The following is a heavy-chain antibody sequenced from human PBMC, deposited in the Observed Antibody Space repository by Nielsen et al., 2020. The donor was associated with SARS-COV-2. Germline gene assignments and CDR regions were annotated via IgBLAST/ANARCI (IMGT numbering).Heavy chain of an antibody. V-gene: IGHV3-74*01. CDR3: VREGDGYHSYYYGLDV. Sequence: GESLKISCKGSGFIFGDYVMSWFRQAPGKGLVWVSRINRDGSVTNYADSVKGRFTISRDNGGNTLYLQVNSLRAEDTAVYYCVREGDGYHSYYYGLDVWGRGTTVTVSS. CDR2: INRDGSVT. J-gene: IGHJ6*02. D-gene: IGHD5-24*01. CDR1: GFIFGDYV.